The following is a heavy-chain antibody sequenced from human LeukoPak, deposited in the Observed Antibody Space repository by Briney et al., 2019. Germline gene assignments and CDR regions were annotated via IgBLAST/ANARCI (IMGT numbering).Heavy chain of an antibody. D-gene: IGHD6-13*01. CDR2: IKQDGSDK. V-gene: IGHV3-7*01. Sequence: GSLRLSCVASGFTFSSYWMSWVRQAPGKGLEWVANIKQDGSDKYYVDSVKGRFTISRGNAKNSLYLQMNSLRAEDTAVYYCASGQKLGFWGQGTLVTVSS. CDR3: ASGQKLGF. CDR1: GFTFSSYW. J-gene: IGHJ4*02.